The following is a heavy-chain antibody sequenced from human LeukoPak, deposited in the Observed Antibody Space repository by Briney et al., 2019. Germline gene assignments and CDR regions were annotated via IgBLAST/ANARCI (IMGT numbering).Heavy chain of an antibody. Sequence: PGGSLRLSCAASGFTFSSYDMHWVRQATGKGLEWVSAICTAGDTYYPGSVKGRFTISRENAKNSLYLQMNSLRAGDTAVYYCARALQYSSGWYGYYYYYMDVWGKGTTVTISS. D-gene: IGHD6-19*01. V-gene: IGHV3-13*01. CDR1: GFTFSSYD. CDR3: ARALQYSSGWYGYYYYYMDV. J-gene: IGHJ6*03. CDR2: ICTAGDT.